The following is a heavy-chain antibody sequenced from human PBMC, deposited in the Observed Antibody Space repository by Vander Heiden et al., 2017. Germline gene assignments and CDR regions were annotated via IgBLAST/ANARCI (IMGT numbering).Heavy chain of an antibody. J-gene: IGHJ5*02. V-gene: IGHV4-34*01. CDR2: INHSGST. CDR3: ARGDSTLNWFDP. CDR1: RGSLSGYY. D-gene: IGHD2-2*01. Sequence: PLQPRAACLFTPSAPLSPTCAVARGSLSGYYGDRTRKPPGKGLEWIGEINHSGSTNYNPSLKSRVTISVDTSKNQFSLKLSSVTAADTAVYYCARGDSTLNWFDPWGQGTLVTVSS.